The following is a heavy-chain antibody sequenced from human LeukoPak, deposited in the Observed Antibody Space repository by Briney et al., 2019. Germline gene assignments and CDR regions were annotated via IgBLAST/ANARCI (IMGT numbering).Heavy chain of an antibody. CDR2: IKQDGSEK. V-gene: IGHV3-7*01. Sequence: GGSLRLSCAASGFTFSGYWMSWVRQAPGKGLEWVANIKQDGSEKYYVDSVKGRFTISRDNAKNSLYLQMNSLRAEDTAVYYCARGLRNRYYYDSSGYSAYYFDYWGQGTLVTVSS. D-gene: IGHD3-22*01. J-gene: IGHJ4*02. CDR3: ARGLRNRYYYDSSGYSAYYFDY. CDR1: GFTFSGYW.